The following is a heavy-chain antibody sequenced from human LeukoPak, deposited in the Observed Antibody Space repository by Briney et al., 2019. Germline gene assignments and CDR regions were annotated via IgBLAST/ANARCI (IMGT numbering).Heavy chain of an antibody. Sequence: GGSLRLSCAASGFIVSSKYMSWVRQAPGRGLEWVARIKEDGSDIHYVDSVKGRFTISRDNAKNSLNLQMNSLRAEDTAVYYCAREWWYLDYWGQGTLVTVSS. CDR1: GFIVSSKY. CDR3: AREWWYLDY. J-gene: IGHJ4*02. CDR2: IKEDGSDI. V-gene: IGHV3-7*05. D-gene: IGHD2-15*01.